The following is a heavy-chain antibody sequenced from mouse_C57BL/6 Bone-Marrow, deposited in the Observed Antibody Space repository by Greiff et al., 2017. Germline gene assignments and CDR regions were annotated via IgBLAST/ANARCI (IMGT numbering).Heavy chain of an antibody. V-gene: IGHV1-53*01. CDR3: VHPRIYYYVYYCDY. D-gene: IGHD1-1*01. CDR1: GYTFTSYW. Sequence: VKLQQPGTELVKPGASVKLSCKASGYTFTSYWMHWVKQRPGQGLEWIGNINPSNGGTNYNAKFQSKATLTVANSSSTAYMQLSNLTSEYSADYDCVHPRIYYYVYYCDYWGQGTTLTVSS. J-gene: IGHJ2*01. CDR2: INPSNGGT.